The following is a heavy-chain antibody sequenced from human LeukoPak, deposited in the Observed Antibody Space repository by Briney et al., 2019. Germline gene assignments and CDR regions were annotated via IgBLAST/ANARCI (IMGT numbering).Heavy chain of an antibody. D-gene: IGHD2-2*01. CDR2: IKQDGSEK. CDR3: ARDSPSSTTSPLDIVVVPA. Sequence: QAGGSLRLSCAASGFTFSSYWMSWVRQAPGKGLEWVANIKQDGSEKYYVDSVKGRFTISRDNAKNSLYLQMSSLRAEDTAVYYCARDSPSSTTSPLDIVVVPAWGQGTLVTVSS. CDR1: GFTFSSYW. J-gene: IGHJ5*02. V-gene: IGHV3-7*01.